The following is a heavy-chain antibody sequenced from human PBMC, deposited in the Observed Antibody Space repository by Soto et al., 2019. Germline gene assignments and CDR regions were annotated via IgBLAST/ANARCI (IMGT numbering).Heavy chain of an antibody. D-gene: IGHD3-22*01. CDR2: IDPSDSYT. Sequence: GESLKISCKGSGYSFTSYWISWVRQMPGKGLEWMGRIDPSDSYTNYSPSFQGHVTISADKSISTAYLQWSSLKASDTAMYYCARHPFSITMIGDAFDIRGQGTMVTVSS. CDR3: ARHPFSITMIGDAFDI. V-gene: IGHV5-10-1*01. J-gene: IGHJ3*02. CDR1: GYSFTSYW.